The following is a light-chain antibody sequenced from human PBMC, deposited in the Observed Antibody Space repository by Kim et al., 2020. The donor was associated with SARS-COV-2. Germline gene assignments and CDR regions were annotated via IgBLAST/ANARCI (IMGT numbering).Light chain of an antibody. CDR2: DVN. CDR3: SSYTSITTYV. V-gene: IGLV2-14*03. J-gene: IGLJ1*01. Sequence: QSITISCTGTSSDVGGYNYVSWYQQHPGKAPKLMIYDVNNRPSVISSRFSGSKSGSTASLTISGLQAEDEADYYCSSYTSITTYVFGTGTKVTVL. CDR1: SSDVGGYNY.